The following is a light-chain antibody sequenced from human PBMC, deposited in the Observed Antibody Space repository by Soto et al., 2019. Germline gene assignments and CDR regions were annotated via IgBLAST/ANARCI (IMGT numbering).Light chain of an antibody. Sequence: EIVLTQSPGTLSLSPGVRATLFCRACQSVSSNHLAWYQQKPGQAPRLLIYGASTRATGIPARFSGSGSGTDFTLTISSLQPEDFAVYYCQQHYNLPPWTFGQGTKVDIK. CDR2: GAS. V-gene: IGKV3D-7*01. CDR1: QSVSSNH. CDR3: QQHYNLPPWT. J-gene: IGKJ1*01.